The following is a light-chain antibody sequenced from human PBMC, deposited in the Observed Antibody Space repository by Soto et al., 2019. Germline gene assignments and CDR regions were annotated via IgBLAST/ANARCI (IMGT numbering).Light chain of an antibody. CDR1: QGISSY. J-gene: IGKJ4*01. CDR3: QQLNSSSLS. Sequence: IQLTQSPSSLSASVGDRVTITCRASQGISSYLAWYQQKPGKAPKLLIYAASTLQSGIPSRFSGSGSGTECTLTISSLQPEEFATYYCQQLNSSSLSFGGGTKVEIK. CDR2: AAS. V-gene: IGKV1-9*01.